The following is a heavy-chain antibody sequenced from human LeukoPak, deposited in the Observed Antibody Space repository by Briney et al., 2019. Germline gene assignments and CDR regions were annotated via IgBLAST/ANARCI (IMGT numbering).Heavy chain of an antibody. CDR1: GGSISSYY. V-gene: IGHV4-59*08. D-gene: IGHD3-10*01. J-gene: IGHJ3*02. CDR3: ASSNYYGPPGLDAFDI. Sequence: PSETLSLTCTVSGGSISSYYWSWIRQPPGKGLEWIGYIYYSGSTNYNPSLKSRVTISVDTSKNQFSLKLSSVTAADTAVYYCASSNYYGPPGLDAFDIWGQGTMVTVSS. CDR2: IYYSGST.